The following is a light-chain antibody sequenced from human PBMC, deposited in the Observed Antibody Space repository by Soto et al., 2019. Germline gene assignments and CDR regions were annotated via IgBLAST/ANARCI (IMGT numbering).Light chain of an antibody. CDR2: DAS. CDR1: QSDSSY. V-gene: IGKV3-11*01. J-gene: IGKJ5*01. CDR3: QQRSNWPPIT. Sequence: IVLTQSLATLSLSPGERAILSCRASQSDSSYLAWYEQKTGQAPRLLIYDASNRATGIQARFRGSGSGTDFTLTISSLELEEFAVYYCQQRSNWPPITFGQGTRLNIK.